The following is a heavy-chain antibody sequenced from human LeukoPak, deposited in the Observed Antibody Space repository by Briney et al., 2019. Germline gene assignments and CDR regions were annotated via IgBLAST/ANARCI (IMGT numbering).Heavy chain of an antibody. J-gene: IGHJ5*02. Sequence: ASVKVSCRASGYTFTNYGISRVRQAPGQGLEWIGWISAYNGNTNYAQKLQGRVTMTTETSTSTAYMELRSLRSDDTAIYYCARTYYYDSSGYYYGHWFDPWGQGTLVTVSS. V-gene: IGHV1-18*01. CDR2: ISAYNGNT. D-gene: IGHD3-22*01. CDR3: ARTYYYDSSGYYYGHWFDP. CDR1: GYTFTNYG.